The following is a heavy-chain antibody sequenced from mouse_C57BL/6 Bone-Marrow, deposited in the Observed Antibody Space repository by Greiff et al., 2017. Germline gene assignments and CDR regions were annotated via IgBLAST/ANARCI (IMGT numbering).Heavy chain of an antibody. D-gene: IGHD1-1*01. CDR2: INPGSGGT. V-gene: IGHV1-54*01. CDR3: AIYYYGSYFDY. CDR1: GYAFTNYL. J-gene: IGHJ2*01. Sequence: QVQLKESGAELVRPGTSVKVSCKASGYAFTNYLIEWVKQRPGQGLEWIGVINPGSGGTNYNEKFKGKATLTADKSASNAYMQLSSLTSEDSAVYVCAIYYYGSYFDYWGQGTTLTVSS.